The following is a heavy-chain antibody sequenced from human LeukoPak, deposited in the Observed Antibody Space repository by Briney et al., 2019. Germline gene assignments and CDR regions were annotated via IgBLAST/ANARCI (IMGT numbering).Heavy chain of an antibody. CDR1: GFTFTSYA. J-gene: IGHJ4*02. D-gene: IGHD4-17*01. V-gene: IGHV3-21*01. Sequence: GGSLRLSCAASGFTFTSYALNWVRQAPGKGLEWLSSISGTKTFIYYSASVRGRFTISRDNTKNSVYLQMNNVTTEDTAVYYCATEDLATVTTYGFDSWGQGTLVTVSS. CDR2: ISGTKTFI. CDR3: ATEDLATVTTYGFDS.